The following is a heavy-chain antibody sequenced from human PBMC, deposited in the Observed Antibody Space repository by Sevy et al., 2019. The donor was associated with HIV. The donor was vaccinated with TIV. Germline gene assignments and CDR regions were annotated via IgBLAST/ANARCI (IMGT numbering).Heavy chain of an antibody. V-gene: IGHV3-21*01. Sequence: GGSLRLSCAASGFTFSSYSMNWVRQAPGKGLEWVSSISTINNYIYYADSMKGRFTISSDNAKNSLFLQMNSLRAEDTAVYYCARMGGLTENGMDAWGQGTTVTVSS. CDR1: GFTFSSYS. CDR3: ARMGGLTENGMDA. D-gene: IGHD6-25*01. J-gene: IGHJ6*02. CDR2: ISTINNYI.